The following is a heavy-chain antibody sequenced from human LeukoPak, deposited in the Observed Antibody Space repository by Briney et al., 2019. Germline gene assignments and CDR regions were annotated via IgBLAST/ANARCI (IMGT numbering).Heavy chain of an antibody. Sequence: PGGSLRLSCAASGFTFSTSAMHWVRQAPGKGLEYVSAISNNGGRIYYADSVKGRFIISRDNSKNTLYLQMTSLRPEDTAVYYCVKDVVELVVGDIVVVVPSPHDGCNIWGQGTTVTVSS. CDR2: ISNNGGRI. CDR1: GFTFSTSA. V-gene: IGHV3-64D*06. J-gene: IGHJ3*02. D-gene: IGHD2-15*01. CDR3: VKDVVELVVGDIVVVVPSPHDGCNI.